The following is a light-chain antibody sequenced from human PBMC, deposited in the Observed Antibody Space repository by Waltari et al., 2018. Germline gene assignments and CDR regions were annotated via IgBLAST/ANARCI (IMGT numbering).Light chain of an antibody. J-gene: IGKJ2*01. Sequence: SQGLTTNNLALYHAKPGRTPRLLMYGASSRAAGIPDRFSGSGSGTDFTLTISRLEPEYFAVYYCRQYGSSVLYTFGQGTKLEIK. V-gene: IGKV3-20*01. CDR1: QGLTTNN. CDR3: RQYGSSVLYT. CDR2: GAS.